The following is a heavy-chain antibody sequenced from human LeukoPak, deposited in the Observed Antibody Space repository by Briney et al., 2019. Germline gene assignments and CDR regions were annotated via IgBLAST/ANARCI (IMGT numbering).Heavy chain of an antibody. J-gene: IGHJ4*02. CDR1: GDSITGYY. Sequence: KPSETLSLTCTVSGDSITGYYWSWIRQPPGKGLEWIGYVYHTGSTNYNPSLKSRVTMSVDTSKKQFSLNLNSVTTADTAVYYCARTIDYWGQGTLVTVSS. CDR2: VYHTGST. CDR3: ARTIDY. V-gene: IGHV4-59*01.